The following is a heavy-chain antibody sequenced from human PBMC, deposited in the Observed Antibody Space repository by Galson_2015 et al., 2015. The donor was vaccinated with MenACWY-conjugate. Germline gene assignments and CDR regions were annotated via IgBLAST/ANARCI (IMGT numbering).Heavy chain of an antibody. J-gene: IGHJ4*02. CDR2: IWYDGSKT. CDR3: FAINSGIDY. D-gene: IGHD5-12*01. CDR1: GFSFSTYT. Sequence: SLRLSCAASGFSFSTYTMNWVRQAPGKGLEWVAVIWYDGSKTYYADSVKGRFTISRDNSKNTAYLQMNSLRAEDTAIYYCFAINSGIDYWGQGTLVTVSS. V-gene: IGHV3-33*08.